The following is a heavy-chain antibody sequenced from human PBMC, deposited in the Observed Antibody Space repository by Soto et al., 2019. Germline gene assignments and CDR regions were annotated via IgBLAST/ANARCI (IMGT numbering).Heavy chain of an antibody. CDR2: IIPIFGTA. CDR3: ASEYSSSSSYGMDV. D-gene: IGHD6-6*01. Sequence: EASVKVSCKASGGTFSSYAISWVRQAPGQGLEWMGGIIPIFGTANYAQKFQGRVTITADKSTSTAYMELSSLRSEDTAVYYCASEYSSSSSYGMDVWGQGTTVTVSS. CDR1: GGTFSSYA. J-gene: IGHJ6*02. V-gene: IGHV1-69*06.